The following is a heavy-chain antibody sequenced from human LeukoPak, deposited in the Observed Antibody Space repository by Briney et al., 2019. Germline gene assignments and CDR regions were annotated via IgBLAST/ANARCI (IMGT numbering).Heavy chain of an antibody. CDR2: ISWNSGSI. Sequence: GGSLRLSCAASGFTFDDYAMHWVRQAPGKGLEWVSGISWNSGSIGYADSVKGRFTISRDNAKNSLYLQMNSLRAEDTALYYCATTKAPAATERGEGTLEIWGQGTMVIVSS. CDR1: GFTFDDYA. V-gene: IGHV3-9*01. CDR3: ATTKAPAATERGEGTLEI. J-gene: IGHJ3*02. D-gene: IGHD2-2*01.